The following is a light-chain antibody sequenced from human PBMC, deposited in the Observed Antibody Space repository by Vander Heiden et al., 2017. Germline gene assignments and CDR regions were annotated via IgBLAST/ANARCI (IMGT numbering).Light chain of an antibody. CDR1: QRISSW. J-gene: IGKJ1*01. CDR3: QQYNSAWT. V-gene: IGKV1-5*03. CDR2: KAS. Sequence: DIQMTQSPSTLSASVGDRVTITCRASQRISSWLAWYQQKPGKAPKLLIYKASSLESGVPSRFSGSGSGTEFTLTISSRQPEEFATYYCQQYNSAWTFGQGTKVEIK.